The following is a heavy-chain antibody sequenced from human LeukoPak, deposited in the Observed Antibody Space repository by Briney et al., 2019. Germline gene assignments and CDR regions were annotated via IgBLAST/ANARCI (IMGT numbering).Heavy chain of an antibody. J-gene: IGHJ3*02. Sequence: SGPTLVNPTQTLMLTCTFSGFSLRTTGVGVGWIRQPPGKALEWLALIYWDDDKRYSPSLKSRVTITKDTSKNQVVLIMTNMDPVDTATYYCARSRLLLPSHAFDIWGQGTMVTVSS. CDR3: ARSRLLLPSHAFDI. CDR2: IYWDDDK. CDR1: GFSLRTTGVG. D-gene: IGHD1-26*01. V-gene: IGHV2-5*02.